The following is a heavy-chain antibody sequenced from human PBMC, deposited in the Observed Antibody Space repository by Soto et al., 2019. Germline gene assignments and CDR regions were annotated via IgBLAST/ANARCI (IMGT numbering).Heavy chain of an antibody. V-gene: IGHV3-66*01. D-gene: IGHD2-21*01. CDR1: GFTVSSNY. J-gene: IGHJ1*01. Sequence: EVQLVESGGGLVQPGGSLRLSCAASGFTVSSNYISWVRQAPGKGLEWVSAIYSGGTTYYADSVKGRFTISRDNSKTPMYLQMNSLRDEYRAVYYCASDRADACCGESFQGWGPGTLVTVSS. CDR2: IYSGGTT. CDR3: ASDRADACCGESFQG.